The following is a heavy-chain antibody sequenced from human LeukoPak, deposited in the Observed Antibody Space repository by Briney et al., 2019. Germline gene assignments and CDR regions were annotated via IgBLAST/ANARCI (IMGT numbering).Heavy chain of an antibody. CDR2: INPNSGGT. D-gene: IGHD1-26*01. Sequence: ASVKVSCKASGYTFTGYYVHWVRQAPGQGLEWMGWINPNSGGTNYAQKFQGRVTMTRDTSISTAYMELSRLRSDDTAVYYCARVSIVGATSVDYWGQGTLVTVSS. J-gene: IGHJ4*02. V-gene: IGHV1-2*02. CDR1: GYTFTGYY. CDR3: ARVSIVGATSVDY.